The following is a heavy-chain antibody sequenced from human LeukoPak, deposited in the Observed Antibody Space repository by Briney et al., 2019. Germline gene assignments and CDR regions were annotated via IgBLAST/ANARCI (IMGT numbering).Heavy chain of an antibody. D-gene: IGHD3-10*01. Sequence: ASVKVSCKASGYTLTSYGTSWVRQAPGQGLEWMGWISAYNGNTNYAQKLQGRVTMTTDTSTSTAYMELRSLRSDDTAVYYCAREVLTYYYGSGSAYYFDYWGQGTLVTVSS. V-gene: IGHV1-18*04. CDR3: AREVLTYYYGSGSAYYFDY. CDR2: ISAYNGNT. J-gene: IGHJ4*02. CDR1: GYTLTSYG.